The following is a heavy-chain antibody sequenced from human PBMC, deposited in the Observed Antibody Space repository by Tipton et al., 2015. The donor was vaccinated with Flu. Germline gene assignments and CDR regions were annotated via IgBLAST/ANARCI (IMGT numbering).Heavy chain of an antibody. CDR3: ARDADTSSHYSKFDF. CDR1: GFTFRNYG. Sequence: SLRLSCAASGFTFRNYGIHWVRQAPGKGLEWVAVIWSDGASKYYIGSVKGRFTVSRDNSKNTVYLQMNSLRSEDTAVYYCARDADTSSHYSKFDFWGQGTLVTVSS. V-gene: IGHV3-33*01. D-gene: IGHD3-22*01. J-gene: IGHJ4*02. CDR2: IWSDGASK.